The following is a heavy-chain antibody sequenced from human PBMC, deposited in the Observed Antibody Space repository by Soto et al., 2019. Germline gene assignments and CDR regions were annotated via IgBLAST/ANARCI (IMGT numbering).Heavy chain of an antibody. CDR2: MNPNSGNT. D-gene: IGHD3-22*01. CDR3: ARVPSSIRLETHKDGYWFDP. V-gene: IGHV1-8*01. CDR1: GYTFTSYD. Sequence: GASVKVSCKASGYTFTSYDINWVRQATGQGLEWMGWMNPNSGNTGYAQKFQGRVTMTRNTSISTAYMELSSLRSEDTAVYYCARVPSSIRLETHKDGYWFDPWGQGTLVTVSS. J-gene: IGHJ5*02.